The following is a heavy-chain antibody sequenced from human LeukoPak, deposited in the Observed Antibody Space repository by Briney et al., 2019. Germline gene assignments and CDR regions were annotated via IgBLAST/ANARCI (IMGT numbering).Heavy chain of an antibody. CDR2: IYYSGST. Sequence: SETLSLTCTVSGGSISSYYWSWIRQPPGKGLEWIGYIYYSGSTNYNPSLKSRVTISVDTSKNQFSLKLSSVTAADTAVYYCAREGYYDSSGQGTDIWGRGTMVTVSS. V-gene: IGHV4-59*01. CDR1: GGSISSYY. CDR3: AREGYYDSSGQGTDI. J-gene: IGHJ3*02. D-gene: IGHD3-22*01.